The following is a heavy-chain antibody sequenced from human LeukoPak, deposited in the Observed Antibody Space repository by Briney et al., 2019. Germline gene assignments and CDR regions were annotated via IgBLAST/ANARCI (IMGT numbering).Heavy chain of an antibody. V-gene: IGHV3-30*18. CDR1: GFTFSSYW. CDR2: ISYDGSNK. Sequence: GGSLRLSCVASGFTFSSYWMHWVRQAPGKGLEWVAVISYDGSNKYYADSVKGRFTISRDNSKNTLYLQMNSLRAEDTAVYYCAKDYPRKWELPDYWGQGTLVTVSS. J-gene: IGHJ4*02. D-gene: IGHD1-26*01. CDR3: AKDYPRKWELPDY.